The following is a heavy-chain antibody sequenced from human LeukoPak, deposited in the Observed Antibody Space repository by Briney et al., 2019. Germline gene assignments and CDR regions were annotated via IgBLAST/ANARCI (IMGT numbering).Heavy chain of an antibody. CDR1: GFTFSIYW. D-gene: IGHD3-22*01. CDR3: ARSRSGYYEDY. J-gene: IGHJ4*02. CDR2: IKEDGSEK. V-gene: IGHV3-7*01. Sequence: GGSLRLSCAASGFTFSIYWMSWVRQAPGKGLEWVANIKEDGSEKYYVDSMKGRFTISRDNAKNSLSLQVNSLSAEDTAVYYCARSRSGYYEDYWGQGTLVTVSS.